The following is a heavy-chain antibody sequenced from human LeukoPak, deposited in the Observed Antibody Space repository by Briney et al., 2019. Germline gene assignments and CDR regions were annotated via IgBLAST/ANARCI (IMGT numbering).Heavy chain of an antibody. CDR2: ISGSGGST. CDR1: GFTFSSYA. CDR3: AKVSERYYYGGGINFNY. D-gene: IGHD3-10*01. J-gene: IGHJ4*02. Sequence: GGSLRLSCAASGFTFSSYAMSWVRQAPGKGLEWVSAISGSGGSTYYADSVKGRFTISRDNSKNTLYLQMNSLRAEDTAVYYCAKVSERYYYGGGINFNYWGREPRS. V-gene: IGHV3-23*01.